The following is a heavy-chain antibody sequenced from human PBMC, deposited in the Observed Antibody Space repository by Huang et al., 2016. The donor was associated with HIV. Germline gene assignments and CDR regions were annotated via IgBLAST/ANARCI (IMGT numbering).Heavy chain of an antibody. V-gene: IGHV1-69*11. CDR1: GGTVSSFS. CDR2: SSPLHDTT. D-gene: IGHD5-18*01. J-gene: IGHJ4*02. Sequence: QVQLVQSGAEMKKSGSSVKVSCKASGGTVSSFSFTWVRQAPGHGLEWMGRSSPLHDTTALAQKLRGRVTLPADESTNTAFMELSGLTSQDTAVYYCARGVGNSNRGFDIWGQGTLVTVS. CDR3: ARGVGNSNRGFDI.